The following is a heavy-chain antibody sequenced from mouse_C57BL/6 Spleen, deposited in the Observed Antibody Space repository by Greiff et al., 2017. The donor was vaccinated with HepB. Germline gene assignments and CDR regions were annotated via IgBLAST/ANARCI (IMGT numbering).Heavy chain of an antibody. CDR2: ISSGGSYT. Sequence: EVHLVESGGDLVKPGGSLKLSCAASGFTFSSYGMSWVRQTPDKRLEWVATISSGGSYTYYPDSVKGRFTISRDNAKNTLYLQMSSLKSEDTAMYYCARHDYDGDGPWFAYWGQGTLVTVSA. V-gene: IGHV5-6*01. D-gene: IGHD2-3*01. J-gene: IGHJ3*01. CDR3: ARHDYDGDGPWFAY. CDR1: GFTFSSYG.